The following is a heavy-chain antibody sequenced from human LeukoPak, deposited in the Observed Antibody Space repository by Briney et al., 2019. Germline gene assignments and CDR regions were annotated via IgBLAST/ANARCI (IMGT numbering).Heavy chain of an antibody. V-gene: IGHV3-48*03. D-gene: IGHD3-10*01. CDR1: GFTFSSYE. CDR2: ISSSGSTI. CDR3: ARGSRNYYGSGSYLNPDY. J-gene: IGHJ4*02. Sequence: GGSLRLSCAASGFTFSSYEMNWVRQAPGKGLEWVSYISSSGSTIYYADSVKGRFTISRDNAKNSLYLQVNSLRAEDTAVYYCARGSRNYYGSGSYLNPDYWGQGTLVTVSS.